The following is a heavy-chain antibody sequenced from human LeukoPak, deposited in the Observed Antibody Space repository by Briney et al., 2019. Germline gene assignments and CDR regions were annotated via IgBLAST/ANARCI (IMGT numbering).Heavy chain of an antibody. CDR3: ARDMSGASFYGGDYYYGLDV. V-gene: IGHV3-21*04. Sequence: PGGSLRLSCAASGFTFSSYSMNWVRQAPGKGLEWVSSINSSSSYIYYAGSVKGRFTISRDNAKNSLYLQMNSLRAEDTAVYYCARDMSGASFYGGDYYYGLDVWGPGTTVIVSS. CDR1: GFTFSSYS. CDR2: INSSSSYI. D-gene: IGHD4-23*01. J-gene: IGHJ6*02.